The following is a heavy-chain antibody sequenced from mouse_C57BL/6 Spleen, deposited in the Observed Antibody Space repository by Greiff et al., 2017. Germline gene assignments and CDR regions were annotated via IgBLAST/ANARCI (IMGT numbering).Heavy chain of an antibody. CDR2: INPNNGGT. D-gene: IGHD1-1*01. CDR3: ARYYYGSSYWFAY. CDR1: GYTFTDYY. Sequence: EFQLQQSGPELVKPGASVKISCKASGYTFTDYYMNWVKQSHGKSLEWIGDINPNNGGTSYNQKFKGKATLTVDKSSSTAYMELRSLTSEDSAVYYCARYYYGSSYWFAYWGQGTLVTVSA. J-gene: IGHJ3*01. V-gene: IGHV1-26*01.